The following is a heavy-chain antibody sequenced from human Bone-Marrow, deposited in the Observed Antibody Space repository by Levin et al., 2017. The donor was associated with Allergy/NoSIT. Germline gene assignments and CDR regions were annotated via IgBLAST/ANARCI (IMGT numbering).Heavy chain of an antibody. CDR1: GFSLSTSGVG. CDR3: AHIRGVYGYELPRPGYYFDY. Sequence: GSGPTLVKPTQTLTLTCTFSGFSLSTSGVGVGWIRQPPGKALEWLALIYWDDDKRYSPSLKSRLTITKDTSKNQVVLTMTNMDPVDTATYYCAHIRGVYGYELPRPGYYFDYWGQGTLVTVSS. CDR2: IYWDDDK. V-gene: IGHV2-5*02. D-gene: IGHD5-18*01. J-gene: IGHJ4*02.